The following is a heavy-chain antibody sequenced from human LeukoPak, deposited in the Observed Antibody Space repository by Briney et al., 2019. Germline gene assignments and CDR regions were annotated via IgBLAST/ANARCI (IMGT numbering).Heavy chain of an antibody. Sequence: GGSLRLSCEASGFTFNNFGMHWVRQAPGKGLEWVAFIRYDESKKYYAESVKGRFTISRDNSKNTLYLQMNSLRAEDTAVYYCAREMTTAVTQYWGQGTLVTVSS. D-gene: IGHD4-23*01. CDR3: AREMTTAVTQY. V-gene: IGHV3-30*02. CDR1: GFTFNNFG. J-gene: IGHJ4*02. CDR2: IRYDESKK.